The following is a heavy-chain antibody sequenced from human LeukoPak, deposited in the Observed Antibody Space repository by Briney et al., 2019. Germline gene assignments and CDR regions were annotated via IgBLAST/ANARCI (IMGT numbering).Heavy chain of an antibody. V-gene: IGHV4-39*07. J-gene: IGHJ6*03. CDR2: IYYSGST. CDR1: GGSISSSSYY. D-gene: IGHD6-13*01. Sequence: SETLSLTCTVSGGSISSSSYYWGWLRQPPGKGLEWIGSIYYSGSTYYNPSLKSRVTISVDTSKNQFSLKLSSVTAAGTAVYYCAGPRYSSSWYLNYYYYYMDVWGKGTTVTISS. CDR3: AGPRYSSSWYLNYYYYYMDV.